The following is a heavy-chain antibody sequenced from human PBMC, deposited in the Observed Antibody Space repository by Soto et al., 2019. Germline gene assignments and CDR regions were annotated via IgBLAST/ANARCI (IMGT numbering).Heavy chain of an antibody. CDR2: TYYRSKWYN. J-gene: IGHJ6*02. Sequence: QVQLQQSGPGLVKPSQTLSLTCAISGDSVSSNSAAWNWIRQSPSRGLEWLGRTYYRSKWYNDYAVSVKSRITINPDTSKNQFSLQLNSVTPEDTAVYYCARGMYSSGWYKYYYGMDVWGQGTTVTVSS. CDR3: ARGMYSSGWYKYYYGMDV. CDR1: GDSVSSNSAA. D-gene: IGHD6-19*01. V-gene: IGHV6-1*01.